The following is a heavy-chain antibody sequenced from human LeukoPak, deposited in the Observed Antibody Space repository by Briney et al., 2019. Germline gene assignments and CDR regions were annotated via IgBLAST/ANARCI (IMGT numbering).Heavy chain of an antibody. CDR3: AREIIITTQWGMADAFDI. V-gene: IGHV1-69*04. CDR1: GGTFSNYA. J-gene: IGHJ3*02. D-gene: IGHD3-3*01. CDR2: IIPILGIA. Sequence: ASVKVSCKASGGTFSNYAISWVRQAPGQGLEWMGRIIPILGIADYAQKFQGRVTITADKSTSTAYMELSYLRSEDTAVYYCAREIIITTQWGMADAFDIRGQGTMVTVSS.